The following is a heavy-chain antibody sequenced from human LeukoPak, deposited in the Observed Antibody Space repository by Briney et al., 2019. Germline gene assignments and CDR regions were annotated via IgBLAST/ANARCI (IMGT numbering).Heavy chain of an antibody. CDR3: ARVPPPNGYSYRYYYYYMDV. CDR1: GGSFSGYY. CDR2: INHSGST. V-gene: IGHV4-34*01. D-gene: IGHD5-24*01. J-gene: IGHJ6*03. Sequence: SETLSLTCAVYGGSFSGYYWSWIRQPPGKGLEWIGEINHSGSTNYNPSLKSRVTISVDTSKNQFSLKLSSVTAADTAVYYCARVPPPNGYSYRYYYYYMDVWGKGTTVTVSS.